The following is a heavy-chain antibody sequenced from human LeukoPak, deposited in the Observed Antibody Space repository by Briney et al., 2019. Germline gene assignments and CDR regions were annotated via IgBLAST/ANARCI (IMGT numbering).Heavy chain of an antibody. V-gene: IGHV1-69*05. CDR2: IIPIFGTA. Sequence: SVKVSCKASGGTFSSYAISWVRQAPGQGLEWMGGIIPIFGTANYARKFQGRVTITTDESTSTAYMELSSLRSEDTAVYYCARDRLGIKRFDPWGQGTLVTVSS. D-gene: IGHD3-10*01. CDR1: GGTFSSYA. J-gene: IGHJ5*02. CDR3: ARDRLGIKRFDP.